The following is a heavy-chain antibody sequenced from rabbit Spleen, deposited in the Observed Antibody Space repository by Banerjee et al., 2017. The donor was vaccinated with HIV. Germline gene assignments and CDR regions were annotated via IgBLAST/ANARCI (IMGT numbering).Heavy chain of an antibody. V-gene: IGHV1S7*01. CDR3: ARGYADSSGLPTYYFNL. J-gene: IGHJ4*01. CDR1: GFTLSSYY. D-gene: IGHD8-1*01. CDR2: IDPVFGIT. Sequence: QLKESGGGLVQPGGSLKLSCKASGFTLSSYYMNWVRQAPGKGLEWIGYIDPVFGITYYANWVNGRFSISSHNAQNMLYLQLNSLTAADTATYFCARGYADSSGLPTYYFNLWGPGTLVTVS.